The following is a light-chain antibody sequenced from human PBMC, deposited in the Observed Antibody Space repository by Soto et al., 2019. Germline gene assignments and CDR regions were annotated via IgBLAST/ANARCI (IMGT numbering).Light chain of an antibody. CDR1: QSVSSD. J-gene: IGKJ1*01. CDR2: GAS. V-gene: IGKV3-15*01. CDR3: QQSYRTPRT. Sequence: EIVMTQSPATLSVSPGERATLSCRASQSVSSDLAWYHQKPGQAPRLLIYGASTRATGIPARFSGSGSGTDFTLTISSLQPEDFATYYCQQSYRTPRTFGQGTKVDIK.